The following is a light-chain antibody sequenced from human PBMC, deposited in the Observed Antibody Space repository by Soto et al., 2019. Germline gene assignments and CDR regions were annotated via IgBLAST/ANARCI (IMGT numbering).Light chain of an antibody. CDR2: EES. CDR3: QQLNSYPLT. J-gene: IGKJ4*01. V-gene: IGKV1-9*01. Sequence: DIHLTQSPSSLSASVGDRVTITCRASQAITNNLAWYQQKPGNPPRLLIYEESTLHSGVPSRFSGRKVGTQYILTIDSLQPEDVATYYCQQLNSYPLTLGGGTKVDIK. CDR1: QAITNN.